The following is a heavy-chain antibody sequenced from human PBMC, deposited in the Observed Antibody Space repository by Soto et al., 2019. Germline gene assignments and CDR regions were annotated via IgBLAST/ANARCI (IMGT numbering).Heavy chain of an antibody. CDR1: GFTVSSNY. V-gene: IGHV3-53*01. J-gene: IGHJ3*02. D-gene: IGHD3-10*01. Sequence: GGSLRLSCAASGFTVSSNYMSWVHQAPGKGLEWVSVIYSGGSTDYADSGKFRFTISRDKSKNTLYLQRNSLIAEDADVCYSVRCKVWGVLGYFDIWGQGTMVTVSS. CDR3: VRCKVWGVLGYFDI. CDR2: IYSGGST.